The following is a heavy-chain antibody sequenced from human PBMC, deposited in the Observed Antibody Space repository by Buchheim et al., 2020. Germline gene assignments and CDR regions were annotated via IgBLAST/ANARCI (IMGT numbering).Heavy chain of an antibody. V-gene: IGHV4-30-2*01. D-gene: IGHD3-22*01. J-gene: IGHJ4*02. Sequence: QLQLQESGSGLVKPSQTLSLTCAVSGGSISSGGYSWSWIRQPPGKGLEWIGYIYHSGSTYYNPSLKSRVTISVDRSKNQFSLKLSSVTAADTAVYYCASLYYYDSSGQQPFDYWGQGTL. CDR3: ASLYYYDSSGQQPFDY. CDR1: GGSISSGGYS. CDR2: IYHSGST.